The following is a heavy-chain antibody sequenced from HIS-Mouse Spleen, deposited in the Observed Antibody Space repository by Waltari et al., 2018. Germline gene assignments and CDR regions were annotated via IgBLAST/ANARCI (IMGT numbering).Heavy chain of an antibody. D-gene: IGHD7-27*01. J-gene: IGHJ4*02. CDR2: IKQDGSEK. CDR3: ARDGGTGDFDY. CDR1: GFTFSSYW. V-gene: IGHV3-7*01. Sequence: EVQLVESGGGLVQPGGSLRLSCAASGFTFSSYWMGWVRQAPGKGLEWVANIKQDGSEKYYVDSVKGRFTISRDNAKNSLYLQMNSLRAEDTAVYYCARDGGTGDFDYWGQGTLVTVSS.